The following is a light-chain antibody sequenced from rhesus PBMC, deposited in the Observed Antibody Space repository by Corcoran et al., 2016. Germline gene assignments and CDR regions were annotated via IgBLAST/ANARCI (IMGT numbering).Light chain of an antibody. CDR1: QGISIS. Sequence: DIQMTQSPSSLSASVGDTVTITCRARQGISISLNWFQHKPGKAPKLLIYPASILENGVPSRFTGSGSGKEFTLTISSLQPEDFAAYYCLQHNRYPFTFGPGTKLDIK. CDR2: PAS. J-gene: IGKJ3*01. V-gene: IGKV1-28*01. CDR3: LQHNRYPFT.